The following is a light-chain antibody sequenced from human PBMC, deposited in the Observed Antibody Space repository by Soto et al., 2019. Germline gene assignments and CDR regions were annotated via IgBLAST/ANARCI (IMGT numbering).Light chain of an antibody. V-gene: IGKV1-27*01. CDR3: QKYNSAPLT. Sequence: DIKMTQSQSSLSTSVGDRVTITCRASQGISNYLAWYQQKPGKVPKLLIYAASTLQSGVPSRFSGSGSGTDFTLTISSLQPEDVAAYYCQKYNSAPLTVGGGTKVDIK. J-gene: IGKJ4*01. CDR1: QGISNY. CDR2: AAS.